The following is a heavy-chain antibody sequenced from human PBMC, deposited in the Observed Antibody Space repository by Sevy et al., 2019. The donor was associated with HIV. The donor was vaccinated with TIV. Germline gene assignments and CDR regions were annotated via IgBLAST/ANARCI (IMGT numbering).Heavy chain of an antibody. J-gene: IGHJ4*02. Sequence: GGSLRLSCAASGFTFSDYAMSWVRQAPGKGLEWVSGISGSGGSTYYVDSVKGRFSISRDNAKNSLYLQMNTLRAEDTAVYYCARTKSNTAMVSSDYWGQGTLVTVSS. CDR2: ISGSGGST. CDR3: ARTKSNTAMVSSDY. CDR1: GFTFSDYA. D-gene: IGHD5-18*01. V-gene: IGHV3-23*01.